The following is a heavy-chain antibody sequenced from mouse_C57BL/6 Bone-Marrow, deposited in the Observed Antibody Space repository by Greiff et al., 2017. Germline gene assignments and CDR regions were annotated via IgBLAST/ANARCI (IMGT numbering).Heavy chain of an antibody. V-gene: IGHV1-19*01. CDR1: GYTFTDYY. D-gene: IGHD1-1*01. J-gene: IGHJ4*01. CDR2: INPYNGGT. CDR3: ARDGSSPYYYAMDY. Sequence: VQLKESGPVLVKPGASVKMFCKASGYTFTDYYMNWVKPSHGKSLEWIGVINPYNGGTSYNQKFKGKATLTVDKSSSTAYMELNSLTSEDSAVYYCARDGSSPYYYAMDYWGQGTSVTVSS.